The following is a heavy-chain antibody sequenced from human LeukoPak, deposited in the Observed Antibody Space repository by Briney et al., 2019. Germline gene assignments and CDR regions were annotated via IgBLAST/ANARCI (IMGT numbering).Heavy chain of an antibody. Sequence: GGSLRLSCAASGFTFSSYAMSWVRQAPGKGLEWVSAVMGSGGSKYYEDSVKGRFTISRDNAQNTLYLQMNSLRAEATAVYYCPKDPRRMVAAAGSEDYWGQGTLVTVSS. V-gene: IGHV3-23*01. CDR3: PKDPRRMVAAAGSEDY. CDR2: VMGSGGSK. D-gene: IGHD6-13*01. J-gene: IGHJ4*02. CDR1: GFTFSSYA.